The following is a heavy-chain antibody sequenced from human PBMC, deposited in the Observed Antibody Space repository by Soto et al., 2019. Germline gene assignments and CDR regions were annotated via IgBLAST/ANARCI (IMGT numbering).Heavy chain of an antibody. CDR1: GGTFGSHG. CDR3: ARGALANFDY. J-gene: IGHJ4*02. V-gene: IGHV1-69*01. CDR2: LIAMVGTT. Sequence: QVQLVQSGAEVRKPGSSVKVSCKASGGTFGSHGIAWVRQAPGHGLEWMGGLIAMVGTTTYAKKVQGRATITADESLTSSYLELRSLRSDDTAVYFCARGALANFDYWGQGTVLTVSS.